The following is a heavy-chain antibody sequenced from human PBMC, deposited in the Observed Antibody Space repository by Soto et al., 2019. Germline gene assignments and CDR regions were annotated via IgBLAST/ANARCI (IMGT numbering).Heavy chain of an antibody. Sequence: PWETLSLTCAVYGGSVNGYYWNWIRQPPGKGLAWIGEINHTGGTHYNPSLKSRVTMSVDTSKNQFSLRLSSVTAADTAIYYCATRITVFGLLIPPFDPWGQGTQVTVSS. V-gene: IGHV4-34*01. J-gene: IGHJ5*02. D-gene: IGHD3-3*01. CDR3: ATRITVFGLLIPPFDP. CDR1: GGSVNGYY. CDR2: INHTGGT.